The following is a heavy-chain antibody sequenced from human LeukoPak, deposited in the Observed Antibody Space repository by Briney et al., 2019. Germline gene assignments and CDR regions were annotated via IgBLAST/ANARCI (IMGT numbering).Heavy chain of an antibody. Sequence: SETLSLTCTVSGDSISPYYWSWIRQPPGKGLEWIGYIYYSGSTNYNPSLKSRVTISVDTSKNQFSLKLSSVTAADTAVYYCARGPPGGQFDPWGQGTLVTVSS. CDR2: IYYSGST. CDR1: GDSISPYY. J-gene: IGHJ5*02. CDR3: ARGPPGGQFDP. D-gene: IGHD3-10*01. V-gene: IGHV4-59*01.